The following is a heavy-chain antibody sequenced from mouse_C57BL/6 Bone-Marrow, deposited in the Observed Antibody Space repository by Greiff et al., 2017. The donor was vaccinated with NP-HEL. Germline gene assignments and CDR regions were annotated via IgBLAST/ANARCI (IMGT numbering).Heavy chain of an antibody. V-gene: IGHV14-2*01. CDR1: GFNIKDYY. CDR3: ARWCTTVVGETDYFDY. Sequence: EVQLQESGAELVKPGASVKLSCTASGFNIKDYYMHWVKQRTEQGLEWIGRIDPEDGETKYAPKFQGKATITADTSSNTAYLQLSSLTSEDTTVYYCARWCTTVVGETDYFDYWGQGTTLTVSS. D-gene: IGHD1-1*01. J-gene: IGHJ2*01. CDR2: IDPEDGET.